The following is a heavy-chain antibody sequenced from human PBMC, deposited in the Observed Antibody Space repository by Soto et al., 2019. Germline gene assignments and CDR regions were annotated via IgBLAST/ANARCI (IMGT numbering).Heavy chain of an antibody. CDR1: GFTFSSYA. CDR3: AKDSGTSAPYGMDV. V-gene: IGHV3-23*01. Sequence: GGSMRLSCXAAGFTFSSYAMSWVSQAPGKGLEWVSAISGSGGSTYYADSVKGRFTISRDNSKNTLYLQMNSLRAEDTAVYYCAKDSGTSAPYGMDVWGQGTTVIVSS. CDR2: ISGSGGST. D-gene: IGHD1-1*01. J-gene: IGHJ6*02.